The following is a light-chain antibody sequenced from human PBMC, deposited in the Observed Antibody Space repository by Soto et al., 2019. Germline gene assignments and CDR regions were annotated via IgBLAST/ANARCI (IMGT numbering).Light chain of an antibody. CDR3: QQRSNWWT. V-gene: IGKV3-11*01. CDR2: DAP. Sequence: EIVLTQSPATLSLSPGERATLSCRASQSVSSYLAWYQQKPGQAPRLLIYDAPNRATGIPARFSGSGSGTDFTLTISSLEPEDFAVYYCQQRSNWWTFGQGTKLEIK. J-gene: IGKJ2*01. CDR1: QSVSSY.